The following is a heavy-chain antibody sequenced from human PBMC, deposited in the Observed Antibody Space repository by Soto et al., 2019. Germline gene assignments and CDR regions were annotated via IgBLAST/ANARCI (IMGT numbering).Heavy chain of an antibody. V-gene: IGHV1-18*01. J-gene: IGHJ5*02. Sequence: VASVKVSCTASGYTFTSYGISWVRQAPGQGLEWMGWISAYNGNTNYAQKLQGRVTMTTDTSTSTAYMELRSLRSDDTAVYYCARVRYSYGPRNWFDPWGQGTLVTVSS. CDR2: ISAYNGNT. D-gene: IGHD5-18*01. CDR3: ARVRYSYGPRNWFDP. CDR1: GYTFTSYG.